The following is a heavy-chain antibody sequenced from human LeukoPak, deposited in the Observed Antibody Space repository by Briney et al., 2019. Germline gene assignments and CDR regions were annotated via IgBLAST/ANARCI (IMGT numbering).Heavy chain of an antibody. CDR3: AKDMIVVVSTFDY. D-gene: IGHD3-22*01. Sequence: GGSLRLSWAASGFIFSSYSMNWVRQAPGKGREWVSSISSSSSYIYYADSVKGRFTISRDNAKNSLYLQMNSLRAEDTAVYYCAKDMIVVVSTFDYWGQGTLVTVSS. J-gene: IGHJ4*02. CDR1: GFIFSSYS. V-gene: IGHV3-21*01. CDR2: ISSSSSYI.